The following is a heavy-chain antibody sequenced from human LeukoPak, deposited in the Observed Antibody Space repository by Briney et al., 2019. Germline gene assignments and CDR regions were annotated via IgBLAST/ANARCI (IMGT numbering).Heavy chain of an antibody. Sequence: PGGSLRLSCAASGFTFSSYAMSWVRQAPGKGLEWVSAINGSGGSTYYADSVKGRFTISRDNSKNTLYLQMNSLRAEDTAVYYCAKDRVGSAYCGGDCSTPVDYWGQGTVVTVPS. CDR2: INGSGGST. V-gene: IGHV3-23*01. J-gene: IGHJ4*02. CDR1: GFTFSSYA. CDR3: AKDRVGSAYCGGDCSTPVDY. D-gene: IGHD2-21*02.